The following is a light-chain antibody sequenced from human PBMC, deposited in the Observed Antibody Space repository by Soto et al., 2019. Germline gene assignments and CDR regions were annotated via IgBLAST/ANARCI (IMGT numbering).Light chain of an antibody. V-gene: IGKV3-20*01. CDR3: QQYGSVPLT. J-gene: IGKJ4*01. CDR1: QSVSTSY. CDR2: GAS. Sequence: EIVLTQSPGTLSLSPGERATLSCRASQSVSTSYLAWYQQKPGQAPRLLIYGASSRATGIPDRFSGSGSGADIPLTISRLEPEDFAVYYCQQYGSVPLTFGGGTKVEIK.